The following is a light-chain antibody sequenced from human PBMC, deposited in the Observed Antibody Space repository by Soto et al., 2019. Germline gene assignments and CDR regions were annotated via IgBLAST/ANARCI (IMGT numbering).Light chain of an antibody. J-gene: IGKJ1*01. V-gene: IGKV3-20*01. CDR1: QRVSSSY. Sequence: EIVLMQSPGTLSLSPGETATLSCRASQRVSSSYVAWYQQKPGQAPRLLLYGASTRATGIPDRFSGSGSGTDFTLTISRLEPEDFAVYSCQQYGISPSTFGQGTKVEIK. CDR3: QQYGISPST. CDR2: GAS.